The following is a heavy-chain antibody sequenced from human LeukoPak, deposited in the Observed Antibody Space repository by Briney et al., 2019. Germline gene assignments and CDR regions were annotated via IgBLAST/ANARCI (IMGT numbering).Heavy chain of an antibody. Sequence: SETLSLTCTVSGYSISSGYYWGWIRQPPGKGLEWIGSIYYSGSTYYNPSLKSRVTISVDTSKNQFSLKLSSVTAAATAVYYCASLPYSSGWYNVYWGQGTLVTVSS. V-gene: IGHV4-38-2*02. CDR1: GYSISSGYY. CDR3: ASLPYSSGWYNVY. D-gene: IGHD6-19*01. J-gene: IGHJ4*02. CDR2: IYYSGST.